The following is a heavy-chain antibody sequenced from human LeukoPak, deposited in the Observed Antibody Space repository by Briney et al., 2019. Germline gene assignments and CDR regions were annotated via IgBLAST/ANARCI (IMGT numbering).Heavy chain of an antibody. D-gene: IGHD4-17*01. CDR1: GFTFGSYS. J-gene: IGHJ3*02. V-gene: IGHV3-21*01. Sequence: GGSLRLSCAASGFTFGSYSMNWVRQAPGKGLEWVSSISSSSSYIYYADSVKGRFTISRDNAKNSLYLQVNSLRAEDTAVYYCARDHFHDYGDYPGAFDIWGQGTMVTVSS. CDR3: ARDHFHDYGDYPGAFDI. CDR2: ISSSSSYI.